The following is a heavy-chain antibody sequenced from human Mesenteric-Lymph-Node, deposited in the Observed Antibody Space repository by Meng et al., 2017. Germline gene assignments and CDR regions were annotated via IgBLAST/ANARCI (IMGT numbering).Heavy chain of an antibody. D-gene: IGHD6-13*01. Sequence: ASVKVSCKASGYTFTSYGISWVRQAPGQGLEWMGWISAYNGNTNYAQKLQGRVTMTTDTSTSTAYMELSSLRSEDTAVYYCAVPYGSSWYRSFDYWGQGTLVTVSS. J-gene: IGHJ4*02. CDR1: GYTFTSYG. CDR2: ISAYNGNT. CDR3: AVPYGSSWYRSFDY. V-gene: IGHV1-18*01.